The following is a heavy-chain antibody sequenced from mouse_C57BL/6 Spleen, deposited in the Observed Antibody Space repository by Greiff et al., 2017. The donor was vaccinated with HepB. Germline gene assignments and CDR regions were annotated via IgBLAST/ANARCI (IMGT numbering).Heavy chain of an antibody. CDR2: IYPGSGNT. CDR1: GYTFTDYY. D-gene: IGHD2-3*01. J-gene: IGHJ2*01. Sequence: QVQLKQSGAELVRPGASVKLSCKASGYTFTDYYINWVKQRPGQGLEWIARIYPGSGNTYYNEKFKGKATLTAEKSSSTAYMQLSSLTSEDSAVYFCARGVTYYFDYWGQGTTLTVSS. V-gene: IGHV1-76*01. CDR3: ARGVTYYFDY.